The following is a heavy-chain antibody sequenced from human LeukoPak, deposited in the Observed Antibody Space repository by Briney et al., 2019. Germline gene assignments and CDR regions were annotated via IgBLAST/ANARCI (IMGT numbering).Heavy chain of an antibody. CDR3: ARGVRGSSWLSFDY. CDR2: IKAKAHGGTI. Sequence: PGGSLRLSCAASGFTFINAWMAWVRQAPGKGLEWVGRIKAKAHGGTIEYAAPVKGRFTISRDDSKNTLYLQMNSLRAEDTAIYYCARGVRGSSWLSFDYWGQGTLVTVSS. V-gene: IGHV3-15*01. CDR1: GFTFINAW. J-gene: IGHJ4*02. D-gene: IGHD6-13*01.